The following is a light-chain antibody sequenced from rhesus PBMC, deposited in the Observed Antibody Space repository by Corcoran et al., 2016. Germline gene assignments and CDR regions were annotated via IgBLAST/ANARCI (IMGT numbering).Light chain of an antibody. CDR2: VAS. Sequence: DIQMTQSPSALSASVGDRVTISCRASQNIYSNLAWYQQKPGKAPQLLLSVASSLQTGIPSRFSGSGSGTDFTLTITSLQPEDSASYYCQHYYDNPYSFGQGTKVEIK. CDR3: QHYYDNPYS. CDR1: QNIYSN. J-gene: IGKJ2*01. V-gene: IGKV1S12*01.